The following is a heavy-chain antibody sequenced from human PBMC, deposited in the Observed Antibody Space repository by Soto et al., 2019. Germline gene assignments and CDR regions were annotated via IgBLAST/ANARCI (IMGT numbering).Heavy chain of an antibody. D-gene: IGHD3-10*01. CDR3: ARHESYAFDI. J-gene: IGHJ3*02. Sequence: PGESLKISCKGSGYSFTSYWISWVRQMPGKGLEWMVRIDPSDSYTNYSPSFQGHVTISADKSISTAYPQWSSLKASDTAMYYCARHESYAFDIWGQGTMVTVSS. CDR1: GYSFTSYW. CDR2: IDPSDSYT. V-gene: IGHV5-10-1*01.